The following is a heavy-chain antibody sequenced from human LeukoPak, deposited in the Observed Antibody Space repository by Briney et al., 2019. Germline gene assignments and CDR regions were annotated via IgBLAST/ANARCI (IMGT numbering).Heavy chain of an antibody. CDR3: ARSEHSSSSFDY. Sequence: GGSLRLSCAASGFTFSSYTMNWVRQAPGKGLEWVSYISSSSTHIYYADSVKGRFTISRDNARNSLYLQMNSLRAEDTAIYYCARSEHSSSSFDYWGQGTLVTVSS. D-gene: IGHD6-6*01. J-gene: IGHJ4*02. V-gene: IGHV3-21*01. CDR1: GFTFSSYT. CDR2: ISSSSTHI.